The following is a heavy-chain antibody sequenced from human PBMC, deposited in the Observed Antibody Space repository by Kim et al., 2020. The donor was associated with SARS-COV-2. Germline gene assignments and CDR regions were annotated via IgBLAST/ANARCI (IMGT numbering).Heavy chain of an antibody. CDR1: GFTFSSYA. D-gene: IGHD5-12*01. CDR2: ISYDGSNK. V-gene: IGHV3-30*04. CDR3: ARDGQRWLQLGGFDY. Sequence: GGSLRLSCAASGFTFSSYAMHWVRQAPGKGLEWVAVISYDGSNKYYADSVKGRFTISRDNSKNTLYLQMNSLRAEDTAVYYCARDGQRWLQLGGFDYWGQGTLVTVSS. J-gene: IGHJ4*02.